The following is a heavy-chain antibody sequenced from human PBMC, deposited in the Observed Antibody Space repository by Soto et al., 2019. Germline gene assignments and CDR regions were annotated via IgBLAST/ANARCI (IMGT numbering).Heavy chain of an antibody. Sequence: LSLTCSVSSGSISSNSYLWGWIRQPPGKGLEWIGAILYSGDTYYSESLKSRVTMSVDTAKNQFSLKLNSVTAADTAVYYCARQGRNTKIVILRHYATDFWGQGTAVTVSS. CDR2: ILYSGDT. CDR3: ARQGRNTKIVILRHYATDF. CDR1: SGSISSNSYL. D-gene: IGHD3-22*01. V-gene: IGHV4-39*01. J-gene: IGHJ6*02.